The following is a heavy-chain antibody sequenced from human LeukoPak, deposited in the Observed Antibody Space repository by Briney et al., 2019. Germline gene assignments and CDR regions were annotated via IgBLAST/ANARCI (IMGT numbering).Heavy chain of an antibody. D-gene: IGHD6-13*01. Sequence: PSETLSLTCTVSGGSISSGIYDWGWIRQPPGKGLEWSVSIYYSGNTYYNPSLKSRVTISVGTSKNQLSLKLNSVTAADTAVYYCPRHVRQHLPPKAFDYWGQGALVTVSS. V-gene: IGHV4-39*01. J-gene: IGHJ4*02. CDR2: IYYSGNT. CDR1: GGSISSGIYD. CDR3: PRHVRQHLPPKAFDY.